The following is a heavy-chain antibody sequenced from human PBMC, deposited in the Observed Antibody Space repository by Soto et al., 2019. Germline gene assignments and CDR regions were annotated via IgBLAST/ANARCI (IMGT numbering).Heavy chain of an antibody. Sequence: SETLSLTCTVSGGSISSGGYYWSWIRQHPGKGLEWIGYIYYSGSTYYNPSLKSRVTITKDTSKNQVALTMTNMDPVDTATYYCAHKGGRGAGMDVWGQGTTVTVSS. V-gene: IGHV4-31*08. D-gene: IGHD2-15*01. CDR3: AHKGGRGAGMDV. CDR1: GGSISSGGYY. CDR2: IYYSGST. J-gene: IGHJ6*02.